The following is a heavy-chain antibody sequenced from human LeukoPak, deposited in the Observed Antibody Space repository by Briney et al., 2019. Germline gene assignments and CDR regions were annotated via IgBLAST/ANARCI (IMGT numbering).Heavy chain of an antibody. J-gene: IGHJ6*02. D-gene: IGHD2-2*01. CDR2: INHSGST. CDR1: GGSFSGYY. CDR3: ARGGIVVVPAATAGMDV. Sequence: SETLSLTCAVYGGSFSGYYCSWIRQPPGKGLEWIGEINHSGSTNYNPSLKSRFTISVDTSKNQFSLKLSSVTAADTAVYYCARGGIVVVPAATAGMDVWGQGTTVTVSS. V-gene: IGHV4-34*01.